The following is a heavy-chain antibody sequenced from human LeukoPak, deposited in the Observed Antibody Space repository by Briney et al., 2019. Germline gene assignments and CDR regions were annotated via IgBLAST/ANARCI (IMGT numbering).Heavy chain of an antibody. CDR1: GYTFTGYY. J-gene: IGHJ3*02. D-gene: IGHD2-15*01. Sequence: ASVKVSCKASGYTFTGYYMHWVRQAPGQGLEWMGWINPNSGGTNYAQKIQGRVTMTRDTSISTAYMELSRLRSDDTAVYYCARTRGDIVVGDAFDIWGQGTMVTVSS. CDR3: ARTRGDIVVGDAFDI. V-gene: IGHV1-2*02. CDR2: INPNSGGT.